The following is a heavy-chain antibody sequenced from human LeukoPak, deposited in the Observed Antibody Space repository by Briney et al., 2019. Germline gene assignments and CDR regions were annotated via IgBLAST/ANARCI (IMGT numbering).Heavy chain of an antibody. J-gene: IGHJ4*02. D-gene: IGHD6-13*01. Sequence: GGSLRLSCAASGFTFSRYAVSWVRQAPGKGLEWVGRIKSKTDGGTTDYAAPVKGRFTISRDDSRNTLYLQMNSLKTEDTAVYYCTTGPKYSSSWYGEDYWGQGTLVTVSS. CDR3: TTGPKYSSSWYGEDY. V-gene: IGHV3-15*01. CDR1: GFTFSRYA. CDR2: IKSKTDGGTT.